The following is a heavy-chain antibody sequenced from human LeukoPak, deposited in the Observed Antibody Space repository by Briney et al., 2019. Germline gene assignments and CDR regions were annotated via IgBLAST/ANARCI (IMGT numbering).Heavy chain of an antibody. CDR1: GYSFSSYG. Sequence: ASVKVSCKASGYSFSSYGISWVRQAPGQGLEWVGWSSTYNGDTNYAQKFQGRVTMTSDTSTTTAYMELRSLRSDDTAVYYCARDIEYFQHWGQGTLVTVSS. J-gene: IGHJ1*01. CDR2: SSTYNGDT. CDR3: ARDIEYFQH. V-gene: IGHV1-18*01.